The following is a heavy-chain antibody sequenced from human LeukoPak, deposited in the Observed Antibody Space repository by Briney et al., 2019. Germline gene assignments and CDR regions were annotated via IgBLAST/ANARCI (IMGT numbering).Heavy chain of an antibody. D-gene: IGHD3-16*02. CDR3: ARYIRGSYPTFEDN. CDR1: GGSISSYY. CDR2: ISYSGST. V-gene: IGHV4-59*01. Sequence: SETLSLTCTVSGGSISSYYWSWIRQPPGKGLEWIGYISYSGSTNYNPSLKSRVTISVDTSKNQLSLKLNSVTAADTAVYYCARYIRGSYPTFEDNWGQGSLVTVSS. J-gene: IGHJ4*02.